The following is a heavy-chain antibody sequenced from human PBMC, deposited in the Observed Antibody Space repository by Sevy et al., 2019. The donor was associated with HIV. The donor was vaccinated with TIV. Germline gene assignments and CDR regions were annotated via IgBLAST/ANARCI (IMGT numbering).Heavy chain of an antibody. CDR1: GFTFSSFG. CDR2: ISYDGSDK. V-gene: IGHV3-30*18. Sequence: GGSLRLSCAASGFTFSSFGMHWVRQVPGKGLEWVSFISYDGSDKRYGDSVKGRFTVSSDSSKNTLYLQMNSLRGEDTAVYYCAKDSPPYYTSGSYMYYFDYWGQGALVTVSS. CDR3: AKDSPPYYTSGSYMYYFDY. J-gene: IGHJ4*02. D-gene: IGHD3-10*01.